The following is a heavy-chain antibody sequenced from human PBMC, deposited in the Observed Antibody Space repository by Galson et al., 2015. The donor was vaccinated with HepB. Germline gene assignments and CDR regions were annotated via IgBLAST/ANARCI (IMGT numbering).Heavy chain of an antibody. D-gene: IGHD3-3*01. CDR3: ARGGYDFWSGYYPYYYYYMDV. CDR1: GGTFSSYA. J-gene: IGHJ6*03. CDR2: IIPILGIA. V-gene: IGHV1-69*04. Sequence: SVKVSCKASGGTFSSYAISWVRQAPGQGLEWMGRIIPILGIANYAQKFQGRVTITADKSTSTAYMELSSLRSEDTAVYYCARGGYDFWSGYYPYYYYYMDVWGKGTTVTVSS.